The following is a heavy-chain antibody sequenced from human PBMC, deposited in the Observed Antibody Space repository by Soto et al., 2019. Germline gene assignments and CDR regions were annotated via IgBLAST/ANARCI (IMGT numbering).Heavy chain of an antibody. V-gene: IGHV1-18*01. CDR2: ISAYNGNT. CDR1: GYTFTSYG. D-gene: IGHD3-22*01. Sequence: ASVKVSCKASGYTFTSYGISWVRQAPGQGLEWMGWISAYNGNTNYAQKLQGRVTMTTDTSTSTAYMELRSLRSDDTAVYYCSRRHYYDSSGYYPDYWGQGTLVTVSS. CDR3: SRRHYYDSSGYYPDY. J-gene: IGHJ4*02.